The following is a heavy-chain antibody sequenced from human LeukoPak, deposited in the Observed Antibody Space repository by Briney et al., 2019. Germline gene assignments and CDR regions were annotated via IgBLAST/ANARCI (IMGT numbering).Heavy chain of an antibody. CDR1: GYTLTNYY. V-gene: IGHV1-2*02. CDR2: INPNSGGT. D-gene: IGHD6-13*01. Sequence: GASVKVSCKASGYTLTNYYMHWVRQAPGQGLEWMGWINPNSGGTNYAQKLQGRVTMTTDTSTSTAYMELRSLRSDDTAVYFCARKDTSSWYGGFDPWGQGTLVTVSS. J-gene: IGHJ5*02. CDR3: ARKDTSSWYGGFDP.